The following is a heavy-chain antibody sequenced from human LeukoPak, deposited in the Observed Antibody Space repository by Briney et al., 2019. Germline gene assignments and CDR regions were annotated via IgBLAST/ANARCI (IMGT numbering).Heavy chain of an antibody. D-gene: IGHD5-18*01. CDR1: AFTFRSYA. J-gene: IGHJ4*02. V-gene: IGHV3-23*01. CDR2: ISGSGGST. Sequence: GGSLRLSCAASAFTFRSYAMIWVRQAPGKGLEWVSSISGSGGSTYYSDSAKGRFTISRDNSNNTLYLQMNSLRAEDTAVYYCAKWAASRGYTYVANWGQGTLVTVSS. CDR3: AKWAASRGYTYVAN.